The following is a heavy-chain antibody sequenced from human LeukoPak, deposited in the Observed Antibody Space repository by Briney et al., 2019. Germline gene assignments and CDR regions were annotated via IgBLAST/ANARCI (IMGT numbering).Heavy chain of an antibody. Sequence: ASVKVSCKASGYTFTGCYMHWVRQAPGQGLEWMGRINPNSGGTNYAQKFQGRVTMTRDTSISTAYMELSRLRSDDTAVYYCARVLCSSTSCYTPLHYYYGMDVWGQGTTVTVSS. D-gene: IGHD2-2*02. V-gene: IGHV1-2*06. CDR3: ARVLCSSTSCYTPLHYYYGMDV. J-gene: IGHJ6*02. CDR2: INPNSGGT. CDR1: GYTFTGCY.